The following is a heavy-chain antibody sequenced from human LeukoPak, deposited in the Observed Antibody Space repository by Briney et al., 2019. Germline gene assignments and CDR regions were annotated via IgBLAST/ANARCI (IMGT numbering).Heavy chain of an antibody. CDR2: IFYTGST. J-gene: IGHJ5*02. CDR3: VRGTLKNWFDP. V-gene: IGHV4-39*07. CDR1: GGSISSSSHY. Sequence: KASETLSLTCTVSGGSISSSSHYWGWIRQPPGEGLEWIGTIFYTGSTFYNPSLKSRVTISVDRSKNQFSLELTSVTAADTAVYYCVRGTLKNWFDPWGQGTLVTVSS.